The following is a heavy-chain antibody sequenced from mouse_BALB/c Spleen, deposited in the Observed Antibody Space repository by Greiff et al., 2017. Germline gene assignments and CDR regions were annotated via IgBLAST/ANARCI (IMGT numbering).Heavy chain of an antibody. CDR3: AREGENYAFYAMDC. CDR1: GYTFTSYT. V-gene: IGHV1-4*01. CDR2: INPSSGYT. D-gene: IGHD2-4*01. J-gene: IGHJ4*01. Sequence: QVQLQQSGAELARPGASVKMSCKASGYTFTSYTMHWVKQRPGQGLEWIGYINPSSGYTNYNQKFKDKATLTADKSSSTAYMQLSSLTSEDSAVYYCAREGENYAFYAMDCWGQGTSVTVSS.